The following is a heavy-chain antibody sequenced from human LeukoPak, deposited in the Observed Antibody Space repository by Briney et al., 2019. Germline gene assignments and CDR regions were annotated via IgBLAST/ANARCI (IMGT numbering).Heavy chain of an antibody. D-gene: IGHD3-9*01. V-gene: IGHV3-30*03. CDR1: GFTFSSYG. CDR3: AVDTLTGLGDY. CDR2: ISYDGSNK. J-gene: IGHJ4*02. Sequence: PGRSLRLSCAASGFTFSSYGMHWVRQAPGKGLEWVAVISYDGSNKYYADSVKGRFTISRDNSKNTLYLQMNSLRAEDTAIYYCAVDTLTGLGDYWGQGTLVTVSS.